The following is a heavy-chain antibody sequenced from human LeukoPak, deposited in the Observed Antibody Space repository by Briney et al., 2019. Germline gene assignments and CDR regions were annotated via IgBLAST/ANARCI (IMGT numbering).Heavy chain of an antibody. Sequence: SETLSLTCTVSGGSISSYYWSWIRQPPGKGLEWIGYIYYSGSTNYNPSLKSRVTISVDTSKNQFSLKLSSVTAADTAVYYCARSGGYSSGFKDWGQGTLVTVSS. V-gene: IGHV4-59*08. CDR1: GGSISSYY. CDR3: ARSGGYSSGFKD. J-gene: IGHJ4*02. CDR2: IYYSGST. D-gene: IGHD6-19*01.